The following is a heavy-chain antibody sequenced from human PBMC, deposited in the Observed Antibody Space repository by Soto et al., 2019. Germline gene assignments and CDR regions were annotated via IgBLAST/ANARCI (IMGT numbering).Heavy chain of an antibody. CDR2: IRSEANGGTT. CDR3: TRYYYESSGYYVY. D-gene: IGHD3-22*01. J-gene: IGHJ4*02. V-gene: IGHV3-49*04. CDR1: GFTFGSYA. Sequence: GGSLRLSCTGSGFTFGSYALSWVRQAPGKGLEWVGVIRSEANGGTTDYAASVKGRITISRDDSKSIAYMEINSLQTEDTAVYYCTRYYYESSGYYVYWGQGALVTVSS.